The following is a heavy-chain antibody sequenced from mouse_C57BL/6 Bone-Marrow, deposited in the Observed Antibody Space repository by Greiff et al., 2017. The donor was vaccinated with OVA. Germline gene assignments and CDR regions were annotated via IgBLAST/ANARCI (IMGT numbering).Heavy chain of an antibody. V-gene: IGHV5-4*01. CDR2: ISDGGSYT. D-gene: IGHD2-1*01. CDR3: ARDLLPYAMDY. J-gene: IGHJ4*01. Sequence: EVMLVESGGGLVKPGGSLKLSCAASGFTFSSYAMSWVRQTPDKRLEWVATISDGGSYTYYPDNVKGRFTISRDNAKNNLYLQMSHLKSEDTAMYYCARDLLPYAMDYWGQGTSVTVSS. CDR1: GFTFSSYA.